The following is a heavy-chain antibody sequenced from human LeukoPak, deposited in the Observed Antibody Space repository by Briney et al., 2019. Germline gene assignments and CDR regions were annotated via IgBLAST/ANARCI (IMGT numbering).Heavy chain of an antibody. D-gene: IGHD4-23*01. J-gene: IGHJ4*02. V-gene: IGHV3-74*01. CDR1: VYTHNRYW. Sequence: GGSLTLSCAPSVYTHNRYWKHCARQARGKGLVWVSRITSDGSSTTYADSVKGRFSISRDNAKNTLYLQMNSLRVEDTAVYYCARGRPHGNDYWGQGTLVTVSS. CDR2: ITSDGSST. CDR3: ARGRPHGNDY.